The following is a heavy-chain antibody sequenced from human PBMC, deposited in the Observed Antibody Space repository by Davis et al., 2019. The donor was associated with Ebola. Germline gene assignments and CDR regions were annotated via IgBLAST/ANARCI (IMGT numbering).Heavy chain of an antibody. V-gene: IGHV3-64D*08. CDR3: VKDGDYYDSSGYDFDY. CDR2: ISSNGGST. CDR1: GFTFSSYA. D-gene: IGHD3-22*01. J-gene: IGHJ4*02. Sequence: GESLKISCAASGFTFSSYAMSWVRQAPGKGLEYVSAISSNGGSTYYADSVKGRFTISRDNSKNTLYLQMSSLRAEDTAVYYCVKDGDYYDSSGYDFDYWGQGTLVTVSS.